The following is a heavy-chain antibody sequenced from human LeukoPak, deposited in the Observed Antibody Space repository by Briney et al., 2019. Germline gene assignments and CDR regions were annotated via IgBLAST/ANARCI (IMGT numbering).Heavy chain of an antibody. D-gene: IGHD6-6*01. V-gene: IGHV4-39*02. CDR3: ARDLSSSRDY. CDR2: IYYSGST. J-gene: IGHJ4*02. Sequence: WVRQPPGKGLEWIGSIYYSGSTYYNPSLKSRVTISVDTSKNQFSLKLSSVTAADTAVYYCARDLSSSRDYWGQGTLVTVSS.